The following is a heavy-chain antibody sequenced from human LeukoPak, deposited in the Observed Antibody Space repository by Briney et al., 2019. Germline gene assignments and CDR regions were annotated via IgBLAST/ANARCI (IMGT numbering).Heavy chain of an antibody. J-gene: IGHJ4*02. CDR3: AKDSHWILFDD. V-gene: IGHV3-23*01. Sequence: PGGTLRLSCVASGFSFSSDGMSWVRQAPGRGLEWVSGILGGAGSTYYADSVKGRFTISRDNSKNTLYLQMNSLRAEDTAVYYCAKDSHWILFDDWGQGTLVTVSS. D-gene: IGHD2-2*03. CDR2: ILGGAGST. CDR1: GFSFSSDG.